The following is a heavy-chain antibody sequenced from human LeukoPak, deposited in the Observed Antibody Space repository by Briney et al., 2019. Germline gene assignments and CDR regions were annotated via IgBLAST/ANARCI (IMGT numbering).Heavy chain of an antibody. CDR1: GFTFSSYW. V-gene: IGHV3-7*04. J-gene: IGHJ4*02. Sequence: GGSLRLPCAASGFTFSSYWMSWVRQAPGKGLEWVASIKFDESEKHYMDSVKGRFTISRDTAKNSLYLQMNSLRVEDTAVYFCARVTTNGYFEYWGQGSLVTVSP. D-gene: IGHD1-1*01. CDR3: ARVTTNGYFEY. CDR2: IKFDESEK.